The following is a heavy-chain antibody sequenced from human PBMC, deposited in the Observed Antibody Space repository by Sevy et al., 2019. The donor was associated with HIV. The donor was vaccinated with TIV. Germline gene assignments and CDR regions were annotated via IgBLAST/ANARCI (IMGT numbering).Heavy chain of an antibody. CDR2: IYYSGST. CDR1: GGSISSGGYY. V-gene: IGHV4-31*03. J-gene: IGHJ6*02. CDR3: ARDHGSSSSIGNYYYGMDV. D-gene: IGHD6-6*01. Sequence: SGTLSLTCTVSGGSISSGGYYWSWIRQHPGKGLEWIGYIYYSGSTYYNPSLKSRVTISVDTSKNQFSLKLSSVTAADTAVYYCARDHGSSSSIGNYYYGMDVWGQGTTVTVSS.